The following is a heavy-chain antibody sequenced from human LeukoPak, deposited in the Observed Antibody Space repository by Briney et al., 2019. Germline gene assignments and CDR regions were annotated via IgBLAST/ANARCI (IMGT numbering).Heavy chain of an antibody. CDR3: ARGYNWNDAVDAFDI. Sequence: ASVKVSCKASGYTFTSYGISWVRRAPGQGFEWMGWISAYNGKTNYAQKLQGRVTMTTDTSTSTAYMDLRSLRSDDTAVYYCARGYNWNDAVDAFDIWGQGTMVTVSS. J-gene: IGHJ3*02. D-gene: IGHD1-1*01. CDR1: GYTFTSYG. V-gene: IGHV1-18*04. CDR2: ISAYNGKT.